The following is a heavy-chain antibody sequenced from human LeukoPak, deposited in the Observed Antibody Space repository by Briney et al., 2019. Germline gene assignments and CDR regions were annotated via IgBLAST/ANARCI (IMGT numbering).Heavy chain of an antibody. Sequence: GGSLSLSCTASTLTFSSYAMHWVRQAPGKGLEWVAVISFDGTDEYYADSVKGRFIISRDNSKNTLYLQMNSLRADDTAVYYCARDRLTYYYDSSGYYVPGYWGQGTLVTVSS. J-gene: IGHJ4*02. CDR3: ARDRLTYYYDSSGYYVPGY. D-gene: IGHD3-22*01. CDR1: TLTFSSYA. CDR2: ISFDGTDE. V-gene: IGHV3-30*04.